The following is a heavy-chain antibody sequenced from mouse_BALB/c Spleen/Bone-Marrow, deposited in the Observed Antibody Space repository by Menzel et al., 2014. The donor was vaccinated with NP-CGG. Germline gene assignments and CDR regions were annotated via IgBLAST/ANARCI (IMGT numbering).Heavy chain of an antibody. V-gene: IGHV14-3*02. CDR1: GFNIKDFY. CDR3: ARWEYYAMDY. D-gene: IGHD4-1*01. Sequence: LVESGAELVRSGASVKLSCTASGFNIKDFYMHWVKQRPEQGLEWIGRIDPANGNTKYDPKFQGKATITADTSSNTAYLQLSSLTSEDTAVYYCARWEYYAMDYWGQGTSVTVSS. J-gene: IGHJ4*01. CDR2: IDPANGNT.